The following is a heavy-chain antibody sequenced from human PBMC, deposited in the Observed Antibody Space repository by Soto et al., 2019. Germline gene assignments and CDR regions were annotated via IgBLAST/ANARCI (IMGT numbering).Heavy chain of an antibody. Sequence: EVKLVESGGGLVQPGGSLRLSCAASGFIFSDHYIDWVRQAPGKGLEWVGRSRNKDNSYTTDYAASVRGRFAISRDDSRNSVFLPMHSLKTEDTALYYCTRVVAGNTYDHYFDSWGQGTLVTVSS. CDR2: SRNKDNSYTT. D-gene: IGHD5-18*01. CDR3: TRVVAGNTYDHYFDS. CDR1: GFIFSDHY. V-gene: IGHV3-72*01. J-gene: IGHJ4*02.